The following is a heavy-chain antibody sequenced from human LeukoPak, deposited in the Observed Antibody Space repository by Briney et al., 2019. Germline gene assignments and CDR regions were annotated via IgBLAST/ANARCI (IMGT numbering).Heavy chain of an antibody. D-gene: IGHD3-16*02. Sequence: SQTLSLTCTVSGGSISSGGYYWSWIRQHPGKGLEWIGYIYYSGSTYYNPSLKSRVTISVDTSKNQFSLKLSSVTAEDTAVYYCARDVGLLSFALYSHGAFDIWGQGTMVTVSS. J-gene: IGHJ3*02. CDR1: GGSISSGGYY. CDR2: IYYSGST. CDR3: ARDVGLLSFALYSHGAFDI. V-gene: IGHV4-31*03.